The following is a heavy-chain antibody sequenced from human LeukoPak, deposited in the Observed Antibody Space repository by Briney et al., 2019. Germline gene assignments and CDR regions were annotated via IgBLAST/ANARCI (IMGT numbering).Heavy chain of an antibody. D-gene: IGHD2-2*01. V-gene: IGHV3-33*06. J-gene: IGHJ5*02. CDR1: GFTFSSYG. CDR3: AKVVVPAAMTWFDP. Sequence: GGSLRLSRAASGFTFSSYGMHWVRQAPGKGLEWVAVIWYDGSNKYYADSVKGRFTISRDNSKNTLYLQMNSLRAEDTAVYYCAKVVVPAAMTWFDPWGQGTLVTVSS. CDR2: IWYDGSNK.